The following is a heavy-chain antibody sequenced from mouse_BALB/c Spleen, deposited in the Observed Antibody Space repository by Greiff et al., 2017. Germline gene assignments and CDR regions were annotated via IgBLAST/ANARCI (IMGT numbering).Heavy chain of an antibody. D-gene: IGHD1-2*01. J-gene: IGHJ4*01. CDR3: ARERAFTTAFYAMDY. CDR2: IWAGGST. Sequence: VMLVESGPGLVAPSQSLSITCTVSGFSLTSYGVHWVRQPPGKGLEWLGVIWAGGSTNYNSALMSRLSISKDNSKSQVFLKMNSLQTDDTAMYYCARERAFTTAFYAMDYWGQGTSVTVSS. CDR1: GFSLTSYG. V-gene: IGHV2-9*02.